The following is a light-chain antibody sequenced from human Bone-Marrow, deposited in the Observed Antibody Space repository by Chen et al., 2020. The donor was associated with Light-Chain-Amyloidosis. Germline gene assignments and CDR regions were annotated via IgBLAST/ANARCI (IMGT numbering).Light chain of an antibody. CDR3: QVWDRSGDRPV. V-gene: IGLV3-21*02. J-gene: IGLJ3*02. CDR1: NIGSTS. CDR2: DDS. Sequence: SYVLTQPSSVSVAPGQTATIACGGNNIGSTSVHWYQQTPGQAPLLDVYDDSDRPSGIPERLSGSNSGNTATLTISRVEAGDEADYYCQVWDRSGDRPVFGGGTKLTVL.